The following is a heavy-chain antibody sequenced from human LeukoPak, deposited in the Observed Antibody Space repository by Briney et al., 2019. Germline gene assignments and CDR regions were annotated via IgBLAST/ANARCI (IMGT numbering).Heavy chain of an antibody. D-gene: IGHD3/OR15-3a*01. V-gene: IGHV3-7*01. Sequence: GGSLRLSCAASGFSFSSYAMSWVRQAPGKGLEWVANMNLDGSEKYYVDSVKGRFIISRDNAKNSLFLQMSSLIAEDTAVYYCARDDGFSCYSYWGQGTLVTVSS. CDR2: MNLDGSEK. CDR3: ARDDGFSCYSY. J-gene: IGHJ4*02. CDR1: GFSFSSYA.